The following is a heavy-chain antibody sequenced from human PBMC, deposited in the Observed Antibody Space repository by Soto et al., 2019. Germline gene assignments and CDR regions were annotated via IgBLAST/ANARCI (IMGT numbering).Heavy chain of an antibody. Sequence: SETLSLTCTVSGGSIRSSDYYWAWIRQPPGKGLEWIGTIFYTGTTSYTPSLKSRVTISVDTSKNQFSLKLNSVTAADTAVYYCARRQKSTATTCFDYWGQGALVTVSS. J-gene: IGHJ4*02. CDR2: IFYTGTT. CDR1: GGSIRSSDYY. D-gene: IGHD4-4*01. V-gene: IGHV4-39*01. CDR3: ARRQKSTATTCFDY.